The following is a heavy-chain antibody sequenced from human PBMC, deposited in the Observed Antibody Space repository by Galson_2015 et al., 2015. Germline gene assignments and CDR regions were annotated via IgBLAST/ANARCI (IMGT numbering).Heavy chain of an antibody. V-gene: IGHV1-69*04. CDR3: AGVVVPAAYLGAFEI. CDR2: IIPILGIA. CDR1: GGTFRSYA. Sequence: SVKVSCKASGGTFRSYAISWVRQAPGQGLEWMGRIIPILGIANYAQKFQGRVTITADKSTSTAYMELSSLRSEDTAVYYCAGVVVPAAYLGAFEIWGQGTMVTVSS. D-gene: IGHD2-2*01. J-gene: IGHJ3*02.